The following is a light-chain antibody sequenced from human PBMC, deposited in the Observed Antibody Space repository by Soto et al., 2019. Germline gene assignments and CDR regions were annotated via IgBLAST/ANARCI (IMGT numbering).Light chain of an antibody. CDR3: CSYVGSNNYV. CDR1: SSDVGGYNY. CDR2: EVT. J-gene: IGLJ1*01. Sequence: QSALTHPPSASGSPGQSVAISCTGTSSDVGGYNYVSWYQQYPGKAPKLIMYEVTKRPSGVPDRFSGSKSGNTASLTVSGLQAEDEADYYCCSYVGSNNYVFGTGTKVTVL. V-gene: IGLV2-8*01.